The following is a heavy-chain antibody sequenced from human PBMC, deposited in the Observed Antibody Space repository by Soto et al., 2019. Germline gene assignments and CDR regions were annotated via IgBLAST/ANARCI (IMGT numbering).Heavy chain of an antibody. CDR2: IGTAGDT. J-gene: IGHJ3*02. CDR3: ARVGLWFGELSAFDI. D-gene: IGHD3-10*01. Sequence: EGSLRLSCAASGFTFSSYDMHWVRQATGKGLEWVSAIGTAGDTYYPGSVKGRFTISRENAKNSLYLQMNSLRAEDTAVYYCARVGLWFGELSAFDIWGQGTMVTVSS. V-gene: IGHV3-13*01. CDR1: GFTFSSYD.